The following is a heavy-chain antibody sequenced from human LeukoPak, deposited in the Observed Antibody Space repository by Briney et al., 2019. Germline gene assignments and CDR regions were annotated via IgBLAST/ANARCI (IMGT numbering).Heavy chain of an antibody. J-gene: IGHJ4*02. CDR3: AKWQGSTYWGYFDY. V-gene: IGHV3-23*01. D-gene: IGHD3-16*01. CDR1: GFTFRSYA. Sequence: GGSLRLSCAASGFTFRSYAMSWVRQAPGKGLEWVSAINSNGRSTNYADSVKGRFTISRDNSKNTLYLQMNSLRAEDTALYYCAKWQGSTYWGYFDYWGQGTLVTVSS. CDR2: INSNGRST.